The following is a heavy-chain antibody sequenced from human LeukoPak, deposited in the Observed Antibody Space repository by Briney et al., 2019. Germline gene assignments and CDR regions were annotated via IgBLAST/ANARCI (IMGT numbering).Heavy chain of an antibody. Sequence: GGSLRLSCAASGFTFSDYYMSWIRQAPGKGLEWVSHISSSGSTIYYADSVKGRFTISRDNAKNSLYLQMNSLRAEDTAVYYCAREGPERWLQPHAAFDIWGQGTMVTVSS. CDR3: AREGPERWLQPHAAFDI. CDR1: GFTFSDYY. J-gene: IGHJ3*02. D-gene: IGHD5-24*01. V-gene: IGHV3-11*01. CDR2: ISSSGSTI.